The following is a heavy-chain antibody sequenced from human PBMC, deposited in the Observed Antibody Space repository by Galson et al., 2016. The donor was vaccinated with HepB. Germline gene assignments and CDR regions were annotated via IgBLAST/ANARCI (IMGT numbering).Heavy chain of an antibody. CDR1: GFTFSSHG. V-gene: IGHV3-33*06. CDR2: IWSDGSQK. Sequence: SLRLSCAASGFTFSSHGIHWVRQAPGNGLEWVAVIWSDGSQKYYGDSVKGRFTISRDNSKNTVYLQITSLRAEDTAVYYCAKSQPVETWNHWGQGTMVTVSS. J-gene: IGHJ3*01. CDR3: AKSQPVETWNH. D-gene: IGHD1-1*01.